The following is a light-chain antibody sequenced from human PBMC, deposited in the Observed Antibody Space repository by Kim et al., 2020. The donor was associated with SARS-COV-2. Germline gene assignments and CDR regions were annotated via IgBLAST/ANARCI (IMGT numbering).Light chain of an antibody. Sequence: GPSITFSCTGTSSDVGGYNVVSWYQQHPVKAPTLMLFDVSQRASGVSTRFSGAKSGNADSLTIAGLQAEGEADYHCSSYTSSRTWVFGGGTQLTVL. CDR3: SSYTSSRTWV. CDR2: DVS. V-gene: IGLV2-14*04. J-gene: IGLJ3*02. CDR1: SSDVGGYNV.